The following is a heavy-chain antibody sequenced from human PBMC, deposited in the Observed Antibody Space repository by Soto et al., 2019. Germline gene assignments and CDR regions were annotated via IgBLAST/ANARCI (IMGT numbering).Heavy chain of an antibody. CDR1: GFSLSNARMG. V-gene: IGHV2-26*01. J-gene: IGHJ5*02. CDR3: ARILAQYCGGDCYSGWFDP. Sequence: QVTLKESGPVLVKPTETLTLTCTVSGFSLSNARMGVSWIRQPPGKALEWLAHIFSNDEKSYSISLKSRLTISKDTSKSQVVLTMTNMDPVDTATYYCARILAQYCGGDCYSGWFDPWGQGTLVTVSS. CDR2: IFSNDEK. D-gene: IGHD2-21*02.